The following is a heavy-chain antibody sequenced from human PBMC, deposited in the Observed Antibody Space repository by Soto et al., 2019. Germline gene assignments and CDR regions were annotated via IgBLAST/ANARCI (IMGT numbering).Heavy chain of an antibody. CDR1: GLTFSNYA. CDR2: MSGSSSTT. J-gene: IGHJ4*02. Sequence: GSLRLSCATSGLTFSNYAMSWVRQAPGGGLEWVSSMSGSSSTTYYADSVRGRFTISRDRSKNTLYLQMSSLRAEDTALYYCAKNQERELPRVIDFWGQGTLVTVSS. D-gene: IGHD1-7*01. V-gene: IGHV3-23*01. CDR3: AKNQERELPRVIDF.